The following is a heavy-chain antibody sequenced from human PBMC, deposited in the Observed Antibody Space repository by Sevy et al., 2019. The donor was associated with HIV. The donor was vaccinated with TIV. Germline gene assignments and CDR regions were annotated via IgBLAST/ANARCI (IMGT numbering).Heavy chain of an antibody. CDR2: ISGSGGST. Sequence: GGSLRLSCAASTFTFNNYAMSWVRQAPGKGLEWVSAISGSGGSTYYADPVKGRFTVSRDNSKNTLYLQMNSLRAEDTAVYYCAKVASWYLTWGQGTLVTVSS. D-gene: IGHD6-13*01. J-gene: IGHJ5*02. V-gene: IGHV3-23*01. CDR1: TFTFNNYA. CDR3: AKVASWYLT.